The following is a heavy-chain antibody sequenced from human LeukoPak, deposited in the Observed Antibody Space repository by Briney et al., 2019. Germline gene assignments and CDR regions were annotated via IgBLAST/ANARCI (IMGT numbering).Heavy chain of an antibody. CDR3: ASAYSSSWYGHFEY. J-gene: IGHJ4*02. V-gene: IGHV3-30*15. CDR1: GFTFSSYA. CDR2: ISYDGTNK. Sequence: GGSLSLSCAVSGFTFSSYAMHWVRPAPGKGLEWEAVISYDGTNKHCAASVKARFTISRDNAKNTLYLQMSSLRAEDTTVDYGASAYSSSWYGHFEYCGEG. D-gene: IGHD6-13*01.